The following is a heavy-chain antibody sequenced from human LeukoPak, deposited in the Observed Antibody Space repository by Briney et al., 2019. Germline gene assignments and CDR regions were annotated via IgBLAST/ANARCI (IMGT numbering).Heavy chain of an antibody. Sequence: ASVKVSCKASGYTFTGYYMHWVRQAPGQGLEWMGWINPNSGGTNYAQKFQGRVTMTEDTSTDTAYMELSSLRSEDTAVYYCATATGGYYSFDYWGQGTLVTVSS. D-gene: IGHD3-10*01. V-gene: IGHV1-2*02. CDR3: ATATGGYYSFDY. CDR2: INPNSGGT. CDR1: GYTFTGYY. J-gene: IGHJ4*02.